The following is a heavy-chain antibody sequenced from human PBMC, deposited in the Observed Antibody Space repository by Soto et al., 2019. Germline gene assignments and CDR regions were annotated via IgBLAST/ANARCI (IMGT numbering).Heavy chain of an antibody. D-gene: IGHD2-15*01. J-gene: IGHJ5*02. CDR1: GYTFTSYD. V-gene: IGHV1-24*01. CDR2: FDPEDGET. CDR3: ATAPYCSGGSCYWFDP. Sequence: ASVKVSCKASGYTFTSYDINWVRQATGQGLEWMGGFDPEDGETIYAQKFQGRVTMTEDTSTDTAYMELSSLRSEDTAVYYCATAPYCSGGSCYWFDPWGQGTLVTVSS.